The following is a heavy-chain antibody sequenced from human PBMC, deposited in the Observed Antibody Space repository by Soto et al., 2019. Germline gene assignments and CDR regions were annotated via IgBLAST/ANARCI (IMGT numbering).Heavy chain of an antibody. J-gene: IGHJ4*02. CDR1: GYSFTSYW. V-gene: IGHV5-51*01. D-gene: IGHD2-15*01. CDR3: ARQGLDCSGGSCYVDY. CDR2: IYPGDSDT. Sequence: GESLKISCNGSGYSFTSYWIGWVRQMPGKGLEWMGIIYPGDSDTRYSPSFQGQVTISADKSISTAYLQWSSLKASDTAMYYCARQGLDCSGGSCYVDYWGQGTLVTVSS.